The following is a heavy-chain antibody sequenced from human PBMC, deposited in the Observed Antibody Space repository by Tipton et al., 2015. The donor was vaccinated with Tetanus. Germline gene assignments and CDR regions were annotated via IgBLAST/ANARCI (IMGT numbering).Heavy chain of an antibody. CDR3: VRAYYDIFTSHYRRNAFDI. D-gene: IGHD3-9*01. J-gene: IGHJ3*02. CDR2: ISYDGRNK. Sequence: QLVQSGGGVVQPGGSLRLSCAASGFTFSSYGMHWVRQAPGKGMEWVAVISYDGRNKYYADSVKGRFTISRDNPKNTLYLQMNSLRAEDTAVYYCVRAYYDIFTSHYRRNAFDIWGQGTMVTV. CDR1: GFTFSSYG. V-gene: IGHV3-30*03.